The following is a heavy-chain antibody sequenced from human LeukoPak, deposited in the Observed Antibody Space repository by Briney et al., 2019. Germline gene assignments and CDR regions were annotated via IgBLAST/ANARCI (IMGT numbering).Heavy chain of an antibody. CDR1: GYTFTSYG. V-gene: IGHV1-18*01. D-gene: IGHD6-19*01. J-gene: IGHJ6*02. Sequence: ASVKVSCKASGYTFTSYGISWVRQAPGQGLEWMGWISAYNGNTNYAQKLQGRVTMTTDTSTSTAYMELRSLRSDDTAVYYCARDLGSTVAGYYYYGMDVWSQGTTVTVSS. CDR3: ARDLGSTVAGYYYYGMDV. CDR2: ISAYNGNT.